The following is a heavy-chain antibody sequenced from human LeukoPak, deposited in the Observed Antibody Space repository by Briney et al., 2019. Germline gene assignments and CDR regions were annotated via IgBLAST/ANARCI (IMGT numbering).Heavy chain of an antibody. D-gene: IGHD3-10*01. J-gene: IGHJ5*02. CDR3: ARDPGGESSRDFDP. Sequence: PGGSLRLSCAASGFTFSSYSMNWVRQAPGKGLEWVSSISSSSSYIYYADSVKGRFTISRDNAKNSLYLQMNSLRSDDTAVYYCARDPGGESSRDFDPWGQGTLVTVSS. V-gene: IGHV3-21*04. CDR2: ISSSSSYI. CDR1: GFTFSSYS.